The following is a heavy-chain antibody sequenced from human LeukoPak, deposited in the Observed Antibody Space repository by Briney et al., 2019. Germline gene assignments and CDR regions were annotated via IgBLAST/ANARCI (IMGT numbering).Heavy chain of an antibody. Sequence: GGSLRLSCAVSGFTFSSYAMNWVRQAPGKGLEWVSGISASGGSTNYADSVKGRFTISRDNSKNTLYLQMNSLRAEDTAVYYCAKGYRSTWYYFDYWGQGTLVTVSS. D-gene: IGHD6-13*01. CDR1: GFTFSSYA. CDR3: AKGYRSTWYYFDY. CDR2: ISASGGST. V-gene: IGHV3-23*01. J-gene: IGHJ4*02.